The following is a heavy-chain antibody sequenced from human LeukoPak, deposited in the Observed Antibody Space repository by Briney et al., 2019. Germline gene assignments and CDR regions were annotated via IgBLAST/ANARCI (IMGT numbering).Heavy chain of an antibody. V-gene: IGHV3-7*03. D-gene: IGHD3-16*01. CDR2: IKGDGSEK. Sequence: GGSLRLSCAASGFTFSGYWMSWVRQAPGKGLEWVANIKGDGSEKYYVDSVKGQFTISRDNSKNTLYLQMSSLRAEDTAIYYCARLRIMITFGDIWGQGTMVTVSP. CDR3: ARLRIMITFGDI. CDR1: GFTFSGYW. J-gene: IGHJ3*02.